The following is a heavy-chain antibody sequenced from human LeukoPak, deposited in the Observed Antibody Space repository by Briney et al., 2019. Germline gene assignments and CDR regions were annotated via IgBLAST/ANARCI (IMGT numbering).Heavy chain of an antibody. D-gene: IGHD3-10*01. J-gene: IGHJ4*02. CDR1: GFTFSKFA. V-gene: IGHV3-7*05. CDR3: ARSNREFASGSGDY. CDR2: INQDGSQK. Sequence: PGGSLRLSCAASGFTFSKFAMSWVRQAPGKGLEWVANINQDGSQKSCVDSVKGRFSISRDNAKNSLYLQMHSLRAEDTAVYYCARSNREFASGSGDYWGQGTLVTVSS.